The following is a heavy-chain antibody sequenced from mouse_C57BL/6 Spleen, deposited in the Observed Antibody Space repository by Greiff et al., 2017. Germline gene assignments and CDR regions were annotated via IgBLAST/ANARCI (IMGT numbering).Heavy chain of an antibody. CDR2: INPNYGTT. J-gene: IGHJ4*01. CDR1: GYSFTDYN. CDR3: ASRYYGSSYYAMDY. V-gene: IGHV1-39*01. Sequence: EVQLQQSGPELVKPGASVKISCKASGYSFTDYNMNWVKQSNGKSLEWIGVINPNYGTTSYNQKVKGKATLTVDQSSSTSYMQLHSLTSEDSAVYYCASRYYGSSYYAMDYWGQGTSVTVSS. D-gene: IGHD1-1*01.